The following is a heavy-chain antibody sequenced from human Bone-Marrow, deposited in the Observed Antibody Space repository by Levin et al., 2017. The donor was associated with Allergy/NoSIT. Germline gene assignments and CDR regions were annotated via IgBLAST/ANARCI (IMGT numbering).Heavy chain of an antibody. CDR1: GGTLSGYA. CDR2: IFPLFVTR. J-gene: IGHJ4*02. V-gene: IGHV1-69*13. Sequence: AASVKVSCKTSGGTLSGYALVWVRQAPGQGLEWMGGIFPLFVTRNYAQKFRDRVTLTVDESTDTAYMALHSLRSEDTALYFCARGSRTSGWFNFDSWGQGTLVTVSS. CDR3: ARGSRTSGWFNFDS. D-gene: IGHD2-2*01.